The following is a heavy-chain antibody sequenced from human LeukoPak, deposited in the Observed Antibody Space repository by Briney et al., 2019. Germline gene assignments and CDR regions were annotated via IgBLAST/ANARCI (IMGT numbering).Heavy chain of an antibody. D-gene: IGHD3-10*01. J-gene: IGHJ6*03. CDR1: AYTFTGYY. CDR3: ARGPSITMVRGGQWYYYMDV. Sequence: ASLKVSCKASAYTFTGYYIHCVREDPGQGLWWMGWINPNSGDTNYAQKLQGRVTMTRDTSTRTVYMELSSLRSEGTAVYYCARGPSITMVRGGQWYYYMDVWGKGTTVTISS. V-gene: IGHV1-2*02. CDR2: INPNSGDT.